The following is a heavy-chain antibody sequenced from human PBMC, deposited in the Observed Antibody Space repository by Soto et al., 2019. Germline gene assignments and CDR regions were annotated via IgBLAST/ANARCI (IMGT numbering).Heavy chain of an antibody. CDR1: GYTFTSYA. CDR2: INAGNGNT. Sequence: ASVKVSCKASGYTFTSYAMHWVRQAPGQRLEWMGWINAGNGNTKYSQKFQGRVTITRDTSASTAYMELSSLRSEDTAVYYCSRDSYGDGLAYYYYMDVWGKGTTLTVSS. V-gene: IGHV1-3*01. CDR3: SRDSYGDGLAYYYYMDV. D-gene: IGHD4-17*01. J-gene: IGHJ6*03.